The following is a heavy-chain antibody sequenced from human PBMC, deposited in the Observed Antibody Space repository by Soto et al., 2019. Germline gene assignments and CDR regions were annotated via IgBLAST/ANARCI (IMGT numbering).Heavy chain of an antibody. D-gene: IGHD1-26*01. Sequence: SETLSLTCTVSGGSISSYYWSWIRQPPGKGLEWIGYIYYSGSTNYNPSLKSRVTISVDTSKNQFSLKLSSVTAADTAVYYCERGVLPDYWGQGTLVTVSS. CDR1: GGSISSYY. CDR2: IYYSGST. J-gene: IGHJ4*02. CDR3: ERGVLPDY. V-gene: IGHV4-59*01.